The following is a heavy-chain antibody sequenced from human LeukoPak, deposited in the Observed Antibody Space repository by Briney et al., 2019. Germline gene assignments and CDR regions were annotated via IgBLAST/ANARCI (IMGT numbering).Heavy chain of an antibody. J-gene: IGHJ4*02. D-gene: IGHD3-16*02. Sequence: SETLSLTCTVSGYSISSGYYWGWIRPPPGKGLEWIGSIYHSGSTYYNPSLKSRVTISVDTSKNQFSLKLSSVTAADTAVYYCARLILSDYVWGSYRYAIDYWGQGTLVTVSS. V-gene: IGHV4-38-2*02. CDR2: IYHSGST. CDR1: GYSISSGYY. CDR3: ARLILSDYVWGSYRYAIDY.